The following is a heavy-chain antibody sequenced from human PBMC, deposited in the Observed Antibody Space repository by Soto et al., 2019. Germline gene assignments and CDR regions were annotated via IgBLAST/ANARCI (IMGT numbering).Heavy chain of an antibody. Sequence: WGTLSLTSASYGLSFSGYYVSLIRRPPGKGLEWIGEINHTGSTNYNPSLKSRATISVDTSKNQFSLKLSSVTAADTAVYYCAREWGLYYYYYGMDVWGQGTTVTVSS. V-gene: IGHV4-34*01. CDR1: GLSFSGYY. D-gene: IGHD2-8*01. CDR3: AREWGLYYYYYGMDV. J-gene: IGHJ6*02. CDR2: INHTGST.